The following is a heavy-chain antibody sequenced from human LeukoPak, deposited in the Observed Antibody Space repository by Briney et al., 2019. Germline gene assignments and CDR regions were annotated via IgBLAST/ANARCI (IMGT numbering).Heavy chain of an antibody. V-gene: IGHV4-59*13. CDR3: ASDGVSAAAGSFDL. J-gene: IGHJ2*01. CDR2: IYYSGST. D-gene: IGHD6-13*01. Sequence: SETLSLTCTVPGGSISSYYWSWIRQPPGKGLEWIGYIYYSGSTNYNPSLKSRVTISVDTSKNQSSLKLSSVTAADTAVYYCASDGVSAAAGSFDLWGRGTLVTVSS. CDR1: GGSISSYY.